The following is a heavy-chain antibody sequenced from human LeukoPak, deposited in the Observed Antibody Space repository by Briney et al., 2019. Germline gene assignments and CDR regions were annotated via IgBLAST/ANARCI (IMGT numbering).Heavy chain of an antibody. CDR3: ARNHYYDILTGYVTYGMDV. CDR2: ISAYNGNT. V-gene: IGHV1-18*01. D-gene: IGHD3-9*01. Sequence: ASVKVSCKASGYTFSNYGISWVRQAPGQGLEWMGWISAYNGNTNYAQKLQGRVTTTTDTSTSTAYMELRSLRPDDTAVYYCARNHYYDILTGYVTYGMDVWGQGTTVTVSS. J-gene: IGHJ6*02. CDR1: GYTFSNYG.